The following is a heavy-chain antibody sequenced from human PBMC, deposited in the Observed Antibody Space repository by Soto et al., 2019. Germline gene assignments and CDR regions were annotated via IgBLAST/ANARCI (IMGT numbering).Heavy chain of an antibody. V-gene: IGHV1-69*12. J-gene: IGHJ4*02. CDR3: ARDGEFLGGGY. CDR1: GGTFSSYG. Sequence: QVQLVQSGAEVKKPGSSVKVSCKASGGTFSSYGISWVRQAPGQGLEWMGGIIPIFGTATYAQRFQGRVTITADESTSTVYMELSSLRSEDTAMYYCARDGEFLGGGYWGQGTLVTVSS. CDR2: IIPIFGTA. D-gene: IGHD3-10*01.